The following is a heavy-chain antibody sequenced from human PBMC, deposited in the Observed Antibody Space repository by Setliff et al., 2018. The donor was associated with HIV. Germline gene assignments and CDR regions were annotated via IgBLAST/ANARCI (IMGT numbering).Heavy chain of an antibody. J-gene: IGHJ5*02. CDR2: IHHSGTA. Sequence: SETLSLTCAVYGQFISGYYWSWIRQTPGKGLEWIGSIHHSGTAYDNPSLKSRVTISVDTSKNQFSLKLNSVTAADTAVYYCASRVYYYDSSGYLREEGFDPWGQGTLVTVSS. CDR1: GQFISGYY. V-gene: IGHV4-34*01. CDR3: ASRVYYYDSSGYLREEGFDP. D-gene: IGHD3-22*01.